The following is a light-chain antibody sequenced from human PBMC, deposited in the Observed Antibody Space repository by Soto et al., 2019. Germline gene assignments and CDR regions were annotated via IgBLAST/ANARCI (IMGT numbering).Light chain of an antibody. CDR1: SSDVGGYNY. CDR3: SSYTSSSTPPGV. J-gene: IGLJ7*01. V-gene: IGLV2-14*01. CDR2: DVS. Sequence: QSALTQPASVSGSPGQSITISCTGTSSDVGGYNYVSWYQQHPGKAPKLIIYDVSNRPSGVSNRFSGSKSGNTASLTISGLQAEDEADYYCSSYTSSSTPPGVFGGGTQLTVL.